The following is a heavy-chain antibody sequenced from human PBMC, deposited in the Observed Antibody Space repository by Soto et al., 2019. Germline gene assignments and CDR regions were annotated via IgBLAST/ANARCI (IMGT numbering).Heavy chain of an antibody. CDR1: GFTFDDYA. CDR3: AKDAYGDFAVEGYFEY. Sequence: GGSLRLSCAASGFTFDDYAMHWVRQAPGKGLEWVSGISWNSGSIAYADSVKGRFTISRDNTKKSLYLQMSSLRAEDTAFYYCAKDAYGDFAVEGYFEYWGQGTLVTVSS. V-gene: IGHV3-9*01. D-gene: IGHD4-17*01. J-gene: IGHJ4*02. CDR2: ISWNSGSI.